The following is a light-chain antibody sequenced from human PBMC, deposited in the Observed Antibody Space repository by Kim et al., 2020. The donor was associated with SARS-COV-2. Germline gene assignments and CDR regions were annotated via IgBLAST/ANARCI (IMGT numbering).Light chain of an antibody. V-gene: IGLV3-9*01. CDR2: RDS. CDR3: QLWDSSTWV. Sequence: SYELTQPLSVSVALGQTATITCAENNIGSKSVHXYQQKPGQAPVLVIYRDSGRPSGIPERFSGSTSGNTATLTISRAQAGDEADYYCQLWDSSTWVFGGG. J-gene: IGLJ3*02. CDR1: NIGSKS.